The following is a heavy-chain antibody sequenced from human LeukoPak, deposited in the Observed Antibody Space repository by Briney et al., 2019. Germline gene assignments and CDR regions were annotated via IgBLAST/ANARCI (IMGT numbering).Heavy chain of an antibody. D-gene: IGHD3-9*01. V-gene: IGHV3-23*01. J-gene: IGHJ5*02. Sequence: GGSLRLSCAASGFTFSSYAMSWVRQAPGKGLEWVSAISGSGAGTDYADSVKGRFTISRDNSKSTLYLQMNSLRAEDTAVYYCAKERYFDWLSPHWFDPWGQGTLVTVSS. CDR3: AKERYFDWLSPHWFDP. CDR1: GFTFSSYA. CDR2: ISGSGAGT.